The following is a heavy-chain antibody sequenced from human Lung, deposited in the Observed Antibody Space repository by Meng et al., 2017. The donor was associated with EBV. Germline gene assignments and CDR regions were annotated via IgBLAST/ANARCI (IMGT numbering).Heavy chain of an antibody. Sequence: QVHLPGSGAGVVKPSQTLSLACTVSGDSIRSGGYYWSWIRPHPGKGLGWIGYIYYSGNTYYNPSLKSRVTISIDTSKNQFSLKLSSVTAADTAVYYCAATVNDGYFYYWGQGTLVTVSS. V-gene: IGHV4-31*03. CDR2: IYYSGNT. CDR3: AATVNDGYFYY. CDR1: GDSIRSGGYY. J-gene: IGHJ4*02. D-gene: IGHD4-11*01.